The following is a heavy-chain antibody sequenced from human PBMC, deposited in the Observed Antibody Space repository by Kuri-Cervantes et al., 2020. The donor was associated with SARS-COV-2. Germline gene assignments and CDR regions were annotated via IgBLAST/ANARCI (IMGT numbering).Heavy chain of an antibody. Sequence: GESLKISCAASGFTFSSYSMNLVRQAPGKGLEWVSSISSSSSYIYYADSVKGRFTISRDNAKNSLYLQMNSLRAEDTTVYYCALWLSYCGSTSCYPIAAAGANWFDPWGQGTLVTVSS. J-gene: IGHJ5*02. D-gene: IGHD2-2*01. CDR3: ALWLSYCGSTSCYPIAAAGANWFDP. V-gene: IGHV3-21*01. CDR1: GFTFSSYS. CDR2: ISSSSSYI.